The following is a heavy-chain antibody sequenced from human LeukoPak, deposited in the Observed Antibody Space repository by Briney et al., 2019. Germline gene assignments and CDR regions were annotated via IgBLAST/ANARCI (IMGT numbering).Heavy chain of an antibody. D-gene: IGHD2-8*02. CDR3: AREYGTGGLGY. J-gene: IGHJ4*02. CDR2: INPSGGST. Sequence: ASVKVSCKASGNTFTTAQMHWVRQAPGQGLEWMGIINPSGGSTSYAQKFQGRITMTRDTSTGTVYMELSSLRSEDTALYYCAREYGTGGLGYWGQGTLVTVSS. CDR1: GNTFTTAQ. V-gene: IGHV1-46*01.